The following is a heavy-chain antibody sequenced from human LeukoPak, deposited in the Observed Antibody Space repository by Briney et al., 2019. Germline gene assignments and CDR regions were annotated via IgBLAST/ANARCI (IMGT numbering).Heavy chain of an antibody. V-gene: IGHV1-69*06. D-gene: IGHD4-23*01. Sequence: ASVKVSCKASGGTFSSYAISWVRQAPGQGLEWMGGIIPIFDTANYAQNFQGRVTITADKSTSTAYMELSSLRSEDTAVYYCAGTVVTPYFDYWGQGTLVTVSS. CDR2: IIPIFDTA. J-gene: IGHJ4*02. CDR1: GGTFSSYA. CDR3: AGTVVTPYFDY.